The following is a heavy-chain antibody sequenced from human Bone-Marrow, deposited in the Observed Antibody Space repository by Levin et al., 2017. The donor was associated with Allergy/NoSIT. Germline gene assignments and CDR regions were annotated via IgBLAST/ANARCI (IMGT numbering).Heavy chain of an antibody. V-gene: IGHV3-23*01. CDR2: VSGTGVRT. J-gene: IGHJ4*02. CDR3: APHYDFWSGESPFHY. D-gene: IGHD3-3*01. Sequence: PGGSLRLSCAVSGFDFMKYAMNWVRQAPGKGLEWVSGVSGTGVRTYYIESVKGRFTISRDNSKDTVFLQMNSLRVEDTARYYCAPHYDFWSGESPFHYWGPGTQVTVSS. CDR1: GFDFMKYA.